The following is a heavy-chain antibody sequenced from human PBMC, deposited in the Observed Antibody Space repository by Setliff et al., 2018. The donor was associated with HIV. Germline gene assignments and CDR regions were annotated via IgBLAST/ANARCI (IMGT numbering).Heavy chain of an antibody. CDR2: IYYSGST. CDR3: ARETSTMIVVVKGVFDI. V-gene: IGHV4-31*03. CDR1: GGSISSGGYY. D-gene: IGHD3-22*01. Sequence: SETLSLTCTVSGGSISSGGYYWSWIRQHPGKGLEWIGYIYYSGSTYYNPSLKSRVTISVDTSKNPFSLKLSSVTAADTAVYYCARETSTMIVVVKGVFDIWGQGTMVTVS. J-gene: IGHJ3*02.